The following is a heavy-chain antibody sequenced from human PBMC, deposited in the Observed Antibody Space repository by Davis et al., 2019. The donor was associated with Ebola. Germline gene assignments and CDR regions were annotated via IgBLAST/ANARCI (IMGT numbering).Heavy chain of an antibody. Sequence: ASVKVSCKASGYTFTSYAMHWVRQAPGQRLEWMGWISAYNGNTNYAQKLQGRVTMTTDTSTSTAYMELRSLRSDDTAVYYCARGTYCTNGVCPYYGMDVWGKGTTVTVSS. CDR2: ISAYNGNT. CDR3: ARGTYCTNGVCPYYGMDV. CDR1: GYTFTSYA. D-gene: IGHD2-8*01. V-gene: IGHV1-18*01. J-gene: IGHJ6*04.